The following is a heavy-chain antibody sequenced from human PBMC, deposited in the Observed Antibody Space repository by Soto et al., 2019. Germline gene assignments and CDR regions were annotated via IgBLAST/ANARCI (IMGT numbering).Heavy chain of an antibody. CDR2: IYYSGST. V-gene: IGHV4-59*01. J-gene: IGHJ4*02. Sequence: SETLSLTCTVSGGSISSYYWSWIRQPPGKGLEWIGYIYYSGSTNYNPSLKSRVTISVDTSKNQFSLKLSSVTAADTAVYYCARASGVYAFDYWGQGTLVTISS. CDR1: GGSISSYY. CDR3: ARASGVYAFDY. D-gene: IGHD2-8*01.